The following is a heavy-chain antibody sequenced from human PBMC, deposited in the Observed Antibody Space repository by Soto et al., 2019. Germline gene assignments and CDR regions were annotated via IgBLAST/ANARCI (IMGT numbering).Heavy chain of an antibody. Sequence: QMQLEQSGPEVKKPGTSVKVSCKASGFTFTSSAFQWVRQARGQRLEWIGWIAVVSGYTNYAQRFQDRVTLTRDMSTSTTYMELSRLTSEDTAIYYCAADATAWQKMVPSDYWGQGTLVTVSS. CDR1: GFTFTSSA. J-gene: IGHJ4*02. CDR2: IAVVSGYT. D-gene: IGHD2-8*01. CDR3: AADATAWQKMVPSDY. V-gene: IGHV1-58*01.